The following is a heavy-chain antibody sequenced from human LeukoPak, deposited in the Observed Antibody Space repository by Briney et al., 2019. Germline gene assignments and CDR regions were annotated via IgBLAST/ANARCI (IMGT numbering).Heavy chain of an antibody. CDR3: ARPRHCSSTSCPDYYYYMDV. V-gene: IGHV3-21*01. Sequence: GGSLRLSCAASGFTFSSYSMNWVRQAPGKGLEWVSSISSSSSYIYYADSVKGRFTISRDNAKNSLYLQMNSLRAEDTAVYYCARPRHCSSTSCPDYYYYMDVWGKGTTVTVSS. CDR2: ISSSSSYI. CDR1: GFTFSSYS. D-gene: IGHD2-2*01. J-gene: IGHJ6*03.